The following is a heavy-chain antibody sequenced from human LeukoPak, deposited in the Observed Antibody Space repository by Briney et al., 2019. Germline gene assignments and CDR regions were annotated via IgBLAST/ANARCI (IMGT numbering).Heavy chain of an antibody. CDR3: AKTTSLEYSSSSGVYYYYYMDV. CDR1: GFTFSSYG. V-gene: IGHV3-30*02. J-gene: IGHJ6*03. D-gene: IGHD6-6*01. CDR2: IRYDGSNK. Sequence: GGSLRLSCAASGFTFSSYGMHWVRQAPGKGLEWVAFIRYDGSNKYYADSAKGRFTISRDNSKNTLYLQMNSLRAEDTAVYYCAKTTSLEYSSSSGVYYYYYMDVWGKGTTVTVSS.